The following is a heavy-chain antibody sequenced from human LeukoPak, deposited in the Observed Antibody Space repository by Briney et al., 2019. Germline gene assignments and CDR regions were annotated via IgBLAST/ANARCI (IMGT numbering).Heavy chain of an antibody. D-gene: IGHD3-3*01. Sequence: PGGSLRLSCVASGFTFSSYWMHWVRQAPGKGLEWVAVISYDGSNKYYADSVKGRFTISRDNSKNTLYLQMNSLRAEDTAVYYCASLRPGSDFWSDDYFDYWGQGTLVTVSS. V-gene: IGHV3-30-3*01. CDR1: GFTFSSYW. CDR3: ASLRPGSDFWSDDYFDY. J-gene: IGHJ4*02. CDR2: ISYDGSNK.